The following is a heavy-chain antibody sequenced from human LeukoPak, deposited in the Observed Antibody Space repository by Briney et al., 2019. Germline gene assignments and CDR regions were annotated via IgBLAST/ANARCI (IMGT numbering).Heavy chain of an antibody. CDR3: ARGHSGAALPKRTHFDY. J-gene: IGHJ4*02. CDR1: GGAFSSYA. V-gene: IGHV1-69*04. Sequence: ASVKVSCKASGGAFSSYAISWVRQAPGQGLEWMGRIIPILGIANYAQKFQGRVTMTRDTSISTAYMELSRLRSDDTAVYYCARGHSGAALPKRTHFDYWGQGTLVTVSS. CDR2: IIPILGIA.